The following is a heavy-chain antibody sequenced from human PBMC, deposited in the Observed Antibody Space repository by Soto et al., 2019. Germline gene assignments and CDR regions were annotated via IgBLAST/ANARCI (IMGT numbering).Heavy chain of an antibody. CDR1: GFTFSNYA. D-gene: IGHD6-13*01. CDR2: ISGSGGST. J-gene: IGHJ4*02. Sequence: EVQLWESGGGLVQPGGSMRLSCAASGFTFSNYAMSWVRQAPGEGLEWVSTISGSGGSTFYADSVKGRFTISRDNSKNTLHLQLNSLRADDTAVYYCAKEGGFSTSPSYSHYWGQGTLVTVSS. V-gene: IGHV3-23*01. CDR3: AKEGGFSTSPSYSHY.